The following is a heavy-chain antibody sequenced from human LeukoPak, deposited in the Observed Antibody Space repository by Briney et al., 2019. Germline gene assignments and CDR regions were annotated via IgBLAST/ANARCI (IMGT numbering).Heavy chain of an antibody. Sequence: GGTLRLSCAASGFTFTHYGMNWVRQAPGEGLEWVSGVISSGASTSYADSVKGRFTISRDNSKNTLYLQMNSLRAEDTAVYYCAKGQRGYCSSTSCYVKGLYSYYYMDVWGKGTTVTVSS. CDR2: VISSGAST. D-gene: IGHD2-2*01. V-gene: IGHV3-23*01. CDR1: GFTFTHYG. J-gene: IGHJ6*03. CDR3: AKGQRGYCSSTSCYVKGLYSYYYMDV.